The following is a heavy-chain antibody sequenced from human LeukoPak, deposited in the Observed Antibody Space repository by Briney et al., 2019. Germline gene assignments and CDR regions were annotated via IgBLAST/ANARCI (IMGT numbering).Heavy chain of an antibody. Sequence: SETLPLTCTVSGGSISSYYWSWIRQPPGKGLEWIGYIYYSGSTNYNPSLKSRVTISVDTSKNQFSLKLSSVTAADTAVYYCARQVLAVAGLDYWGQGTLVTVSS. CDR1: GGSISSYY. CDR3: ARQVLAVAGLDY. V-gene: IGHV4-59*08. J-gene: IGHJ4*02. CDR2: IYYSGST. D-gene: IGHD6-19*01.